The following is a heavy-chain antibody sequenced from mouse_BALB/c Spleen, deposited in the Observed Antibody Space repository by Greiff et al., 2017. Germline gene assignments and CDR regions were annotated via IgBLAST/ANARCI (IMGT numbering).Heavy chain of an antibody. J-gene: IGHJ4*01. CDR3: VRHDGNYFYYAMDY. CDR2: IRSKSNNYAT. D-gene: IGHD2-3*01. V-gene: IGHV10-1*02. Sequence: EVQLVESGGGLVQPKGSLKLSCAASGFTFNTYAMNWVRQAPGKGLEWVARIRSKSNNYATYYADSVKDRFTISRDDSQSMLYLQMNNLKTEDTAMYYCVRHDGNYFYYAMDYWGQGTSVTVSS. CDR1: GFTFNTYA.